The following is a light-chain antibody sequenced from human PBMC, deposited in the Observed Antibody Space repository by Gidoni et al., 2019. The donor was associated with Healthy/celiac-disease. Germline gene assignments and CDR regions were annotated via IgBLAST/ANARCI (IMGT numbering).Light chain of an antibody. CDR3: SSYTSSSVV. J-gene: IGLJ2*01. V-gene: IGLV2-14*01. CDR2: EVS. CDR1: SSDVGGYNY. Sequence: QSALTQPASVSGSPGQSITISCTGTSSDVGGYNYVSWYQQHPGKAPKRMIYEVSNRPSGVPDRFSGSKSGNTASLTISGLQAEDEADYYCSSYTSSSVVFGGGTKLTVL.